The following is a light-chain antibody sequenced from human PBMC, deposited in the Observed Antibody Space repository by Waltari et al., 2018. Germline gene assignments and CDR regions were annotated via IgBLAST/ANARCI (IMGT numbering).Light chain of an antibody. V-gene: IGLV1-51*02. CDR3: GTWDSSLSEGV. Sequence: QSVLTQPPSVSAAPGQNVTISCSGSSYDIGKNYVSWYRQLPGTAPQLLIFENTPRPSGIPARFSGSKSGTSATLAITGLQAGDEAEYYCGTWDSSLSEGVFGGGTKLSVL. J-gene: IGLJ3*02. CDR2: ENT. CDR1: SYDIGKNY.